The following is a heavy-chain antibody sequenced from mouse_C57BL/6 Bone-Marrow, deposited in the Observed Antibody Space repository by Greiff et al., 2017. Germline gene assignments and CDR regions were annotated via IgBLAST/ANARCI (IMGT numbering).Heavy chain of an antibody. Sequence: VQLVESGAELARPGASVKLSCKASGYTFTSYDINWVKQRPGQGLEWIGWIYPRDGSTKYNEKFKGKATLTVDTSSSTAYMELHSLTSEDSAVYFCARENYAMDYWGQGTSVTVSS. CDR1: GYTFTSYD. CDR2: IYPRDGST. J-gene: IGHJ4*01. CDR3: ARENYAMDY. V-gene: IGHV1-85*01.